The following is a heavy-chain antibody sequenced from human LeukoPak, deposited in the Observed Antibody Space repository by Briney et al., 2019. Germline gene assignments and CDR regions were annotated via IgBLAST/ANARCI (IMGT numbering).Heavy chain of an antibody. D-gene: IGHD6-13*01. V-gene: IGHV3-23*01. Sequence: GGSLRLSCAASGFTFSSYDMSWVRQAPGKGLEWVSTISSTGGSTYYADSVKGRFTISRDNSKNTLYLQMNSLRADDTAVYYCAKGAYSSSLYSCIDPWGQGTLVTVSS. CDR1: GFTFSSYD. CDR3: AKGAYSSSLYSCIDP. CDR2: ISSTGGST. J-gene: IGHJ5*02.